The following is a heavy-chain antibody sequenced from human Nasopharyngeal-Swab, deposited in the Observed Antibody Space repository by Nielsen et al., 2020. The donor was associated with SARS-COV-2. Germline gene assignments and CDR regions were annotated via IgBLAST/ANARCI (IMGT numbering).Heavy chain of an antibody. D-gene: IGHD2-15*01. V-gene: IGHV3-48*03. CDR2: ISSSGSTI. CDR3: ARARIGSKYYFDY. J-gene: IGHJ4*02. Sequence: GGSLRLSCAASGFTFSSYEMNWVRQAPGKGLEWVSYISSSGSTIYYADSVKGRFTISRDNAKNSLYLQMNSLRAEDTAVYYCARARIGSKYYFDYWGQGTLVTVSS. CDR1: GFTFSSYE.